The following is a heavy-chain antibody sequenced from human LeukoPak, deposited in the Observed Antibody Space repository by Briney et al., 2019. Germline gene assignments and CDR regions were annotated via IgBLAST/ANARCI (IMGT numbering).Heavy chain of an antibody. V-gene: IGHV5-51*01. CDR1: GYRFTNYW. CDR3: ARFLNYDFFSGYGDY. J-gene: IGHJ4*02. CDR2: FYPGDSET. Sequence: GESLKISCQGSGYRFTNYWIGWVRQMPGKGLEWMGIFYPGDSETRYSPSFQGQVTVSADKSTSTAYLQWGSLKASDTAMYYCARFLNYDFFSGYGDYWGQGVLVTVSS. D-gene: IGHD3-3*01.